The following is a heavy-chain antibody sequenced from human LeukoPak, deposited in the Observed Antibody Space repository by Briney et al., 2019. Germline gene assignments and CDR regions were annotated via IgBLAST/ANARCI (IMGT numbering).Heavy chain of an antibody. J-gene: IGHJ3*02. D-gene: IGHD5-24*01. CDR1: GGSFSGYF. CDR3: ARLPNGWLQLGAFDI. CDR2: INHSGST. Sequence: SETLSLTCAVYGGSFSGYFWSWIRQPPGKGLEWIGEINHSGSTNYNPSLKSRVTISVDTSKNQFSLNLSSVTAADTAVYYCARLPNGWLQLGAFDIWGRGTMVTVSP. V-gene: IGHV4-34*01.